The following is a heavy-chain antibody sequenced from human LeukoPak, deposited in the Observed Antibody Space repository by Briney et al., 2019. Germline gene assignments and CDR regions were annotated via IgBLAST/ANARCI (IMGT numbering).Heavy chain of an antibody. Sequence: SETLSLTCTVSGGSISSGDYYWSWIRQPPGKGLEWIGYIYYSGSTYYNPSLKSRVTISVDTSKNQFSLKLSSVTAADTAVYYCVRCESSSRGPISYFDYWGQGTLVTVSS. D-gene: IGHD6-13*01. CDR3: VRCESSSRGPISYFDY. J-gene: IGHJ4*02. CDR2: IYYSGST. V-gene: IGHV4-30-4*08. CDR1: GGSISSGDYY.